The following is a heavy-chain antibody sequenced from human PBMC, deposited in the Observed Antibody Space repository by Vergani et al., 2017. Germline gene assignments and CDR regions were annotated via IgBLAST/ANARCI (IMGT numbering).Heavy chain of an antibody. V-gene: IGHV4-34*01. Sequence: QVQLQQWGAGLLKPSETLSLTCAVYGGPFRGYYWSWFRQPPGKGLEWIGELNHSGSTNYNPSLKSRVTISVDTSKNQFSLKLSSVTAADTAVYYCARGFVTPPWSVWGQGTTVTVSS. CDR1: GGPFRGYY. CDR3: ARGFVTPPWSV. J-gene: IGHJ6*02. D-gene: IGHD1-1*01. CDR2: LNHSGST.